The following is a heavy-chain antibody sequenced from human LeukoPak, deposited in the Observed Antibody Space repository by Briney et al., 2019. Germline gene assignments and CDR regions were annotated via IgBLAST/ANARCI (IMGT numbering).Heavy chain of an antibody. Sequence: GGSLRLSCAASGFTFSRHWMHWVRQAPGKGLGWVSHINSDGSRTGYADSVKGRFTISRDNAKNTLYLQMNSLRAEDTAVYYCARANYDSSGYYFFDYWGQGTLVTVSS. J-gene: IGHJ4*02. D-gene: IGHD3-22*01. CDR1: GFTFSRHW. V-gene: IGHV3-74*01. CDR3: ARANYDSSGYYFFDY. CDR2: INSDGSRT.